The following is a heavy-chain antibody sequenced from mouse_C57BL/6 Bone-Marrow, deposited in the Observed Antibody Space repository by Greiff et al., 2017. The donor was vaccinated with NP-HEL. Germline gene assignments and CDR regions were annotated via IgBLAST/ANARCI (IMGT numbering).Heavy chain of an antibody. Sequence: EVQLQQSGAELVRPGASVKLSCTASGFNIKDDYMHWVKQRPEQGLEWIGWIDPENGDTEYASKFQGKATITADTSSNTAYLQLSSLTSEDTAVYYCTTSITTVVPYWGQGTTLTVSS. J-gene: IGHJ2*01. V-gene: IGHV14-4*01. CDR3: TTSITTVVPY. D-gene: IGHD1-1*01. CDR2: IDPENGDT. CDR1: GFNIKDDY.